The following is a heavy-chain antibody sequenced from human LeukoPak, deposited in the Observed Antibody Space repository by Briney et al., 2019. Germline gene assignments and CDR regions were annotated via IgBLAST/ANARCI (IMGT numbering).Heavy chain of an antibody. CDR2: IIPIFGTA. D-gene: IGHD6-13*01. J-gene: IGHJ4*02. Sequence: SVKVSCKASGGTFSSYAISWVRQAPGQGLEWMGGIIPIFGTANYAQKFQGRVTITADESTSTAYMELSSLRSEDTAVYYCARGPLYISSWSTPHYFDYWGQGTLVTVSS. CDR1: GGTFSSYA. V-gene: IGHV1-69*13. CDR3: ARGPLYISSWSTPHYFDY.